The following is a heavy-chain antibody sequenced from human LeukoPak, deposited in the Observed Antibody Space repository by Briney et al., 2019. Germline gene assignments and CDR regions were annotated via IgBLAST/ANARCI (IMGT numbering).Heavy chain of an antibody. Sequence: GGSLRLSCAASGFTVSSNYMSWVRQAPGMGLEWVSVIYSGSTTYYADSVKDRLTISRDSSKNTLYLQMNNLRADDTAVYYCARAQDNSLFFLYWGQGALVTVSS. D-gene: IGHD4-11*01. J-gene: IGHJ4*02. CDR3: ARAQDNSLFFLY. CDR1: GFTVSSNY. V-gene: IGHV3-66*01. CDR2: IYSGSTT.